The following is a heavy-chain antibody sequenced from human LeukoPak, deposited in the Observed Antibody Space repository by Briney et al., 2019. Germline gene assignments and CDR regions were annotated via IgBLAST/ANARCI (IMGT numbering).Heavy chain of an antibody. CDR1: GYTFTGYY. CDR3: ARVAGAHDYEGPGLDY. D-gene: IGHD4/OR15-4a*01. CDR2: INPNSGGT. Sequence: ASVKVSCKASGYTFTGYYMHWVRQAPGQGLEWMGWINPNSGGTNYAQKFQGRVTMTRYTSISTAYMELSRLRSDDTAVYYCARVAGAHDYEGPGLDYWGQGTLVTVSS. V-gene: IGHV1-2*02. J-gene: IGHJ4*02.